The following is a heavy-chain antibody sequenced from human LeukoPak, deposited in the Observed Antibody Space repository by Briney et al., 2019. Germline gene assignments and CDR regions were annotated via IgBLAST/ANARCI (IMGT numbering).Heavy chain of an antibody. D-gene: IGHD2-2*01. J-gene: IGHJ5*02. CDR1: GFTFSSYA. CDR3: VKDPRIVVVPAAIGWFDP. Sequence: QPGGSLLLSCSASGFTFSSYAMHWVRQAPGKGLEYVSAISSNGGSTYYADSVKGRFTISRDNSKNTLYLQMSSLRAEDTAVYYCVKDPRIVVVPAAIGWFDPWGQGTLVTVSS. CDR2: ISSNGGST. V-gene: IGHV3-64D*06.